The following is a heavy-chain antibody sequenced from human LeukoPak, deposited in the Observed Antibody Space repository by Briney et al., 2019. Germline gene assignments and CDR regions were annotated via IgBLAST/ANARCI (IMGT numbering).Heavy chain of an antibody. V-gene: IGHV4-59*01. CDR1: GGTISSYY. Sequence: SVTLSLTCTVSGGTISSYYWSWLRQPPGKGLEWIGYIYYSGSTNYNPSLKSRVTISVDTSKNQFSLKLSSVSAEDTAVYYCPSEYYDSSGYYNDYWGQGTLVPVSS. CDR3: PSEYYDSSGYYNDY. D-gene: IGHD3-22*01. CDR2: IYYSGST. J-gene: IGHJ4*02.